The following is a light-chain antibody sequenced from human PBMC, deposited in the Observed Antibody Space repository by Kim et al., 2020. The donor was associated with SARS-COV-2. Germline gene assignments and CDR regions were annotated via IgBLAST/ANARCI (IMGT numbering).Light chain of an antibody. Sequence: DIQMTQSPSSLSASVGDRVTITCQASQDISNYLNWYQQKPGKAPKLLLYDASNLETGVPSRFSGGGSGTDFTFTISSLQPEDTATYYCQQYVGLPLTFGGGTKVDIK. CDR1: QDISNY. CDR2: DAS. CDR3: QQYVGLPLT. V-gene: IGKV1-33*01. J-gene: IGKJ4*01.